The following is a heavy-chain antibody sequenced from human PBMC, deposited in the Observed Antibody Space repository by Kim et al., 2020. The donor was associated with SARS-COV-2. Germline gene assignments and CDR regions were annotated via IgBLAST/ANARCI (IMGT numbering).Heavy chain of an antibody. J-gene: IGHJ6*03. Sequence: LNSRVTISVDTSKNPFSLKLSSVTAADTAVYYCARHILEWPSYYYYYMDVWGKGTTVTVSS. D-gene: IGHD3-3*01. CDR3: ARHILEWPSYYYYYMDV. V-gene: IGHV4-59*08.